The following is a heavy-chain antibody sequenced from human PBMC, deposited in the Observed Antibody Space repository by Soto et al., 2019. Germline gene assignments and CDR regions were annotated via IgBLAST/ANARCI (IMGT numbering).Heavy chain of an antibody. Sequence: VGSLRLSCAASGFTFSSYAMHWVRQAPGKGLEWVAVISYDGSNKYYADSVKGRFTISRDNSKNTLYLQMNSLRAEDTAVYYCARGVSWLEPNNWFDPWGQGTLVTVSS. D-gene: IGHD6-19*01. CDR1: GFTFSSYA. CDR3: ARGVSWLEPNNWFDP. J-gene: IGHJ5*02. V-gene: IGHV3-30-3*01. CDR2: ISYDGSNK.